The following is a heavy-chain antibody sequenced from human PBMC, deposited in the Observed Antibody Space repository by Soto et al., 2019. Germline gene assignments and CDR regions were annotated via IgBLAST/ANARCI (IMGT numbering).Heavy chain of an antibody. Sequence: QVQLQESGPGLVKPSETLSLTCTVSGASISSSYWSWIRQPPGKGLEWIGYIYHTRSTNYNPSLKSRVTISVNTSKNQFSLKVTSVTTADTAVYYCARGYYDSSGYSNFCDPWGQGTLVTVSS. CDR2: IYHTRST. J-gene: IGHJ5*02. CDR1: GASISSSY. D-gene: IGHD3-22*01. V-gene: IGHV4-59*01. CDR3: ARGYYDSSGYSNFCDP.